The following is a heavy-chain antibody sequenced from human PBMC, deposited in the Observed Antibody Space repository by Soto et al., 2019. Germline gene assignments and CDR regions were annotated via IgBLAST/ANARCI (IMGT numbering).Heavy chain of an antibody. V-gene: IGHV1-2*04. J-gene: IGHJ3*01. CDR3: ATDCSGLSCQPLRLVRAFDL. Sequence: GASVKVSCKASGYTFTGYYMHWVRQAPGQGLEWMGWINPNSGGTNYAQKFQGWVTMTRDTSISTAYMELSRLRSDDTAVYYCATDCSGLSCQPLRLVRAFDLWGQGTMVTVSS. D-gene: IGHD2-2*01. CDR1: GYTFTGYY. CDR2: INPNSGGT.